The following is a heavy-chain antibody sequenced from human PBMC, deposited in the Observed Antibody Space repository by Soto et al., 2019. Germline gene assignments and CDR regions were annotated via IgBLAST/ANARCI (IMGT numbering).Heavy chain of an antibody. J-gene: IGHJ3*02. V-gene: IGHV3-30*18. CDR2: ISYDGSNK. D-gene: IGHD7-27*01. CDR3: AKDLGHGGRGAFDI. CDR1: GFTFSSNG. Sequence: QVQLVESGGCVVQPGRSLRLSCAASGFTFSSNGMHWVRQAPGKVLEWVALISYDGSNKYYADSVKGRFTISRDNSKNTLYLQMNSLRTEDTAVYYCAKDLGHGGRGAFDIWGQGTMVTVSS.